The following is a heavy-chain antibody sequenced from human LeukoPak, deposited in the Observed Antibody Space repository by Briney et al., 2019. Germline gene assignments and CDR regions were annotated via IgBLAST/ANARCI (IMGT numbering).Heavy chain of an antibody. Sequence: GESLKISCKGSGNSFTNYWIGWVRQMPGKGLEWMGIIYPGDFDTRYSPSFQGQVTISADRSLSTAYLQWSSLQASDTAMYYCARLSDVSGSYFGDYWGQGTLVTVSS. CDR2: IYPGDFDT. V-gene: IGHV5-51*01. J-gene: IGHJ4*02. D-gene: IGHD1-26*01. CDR1: GNSFTNYW. CDR3: ARLSDVSGSYFGDY.